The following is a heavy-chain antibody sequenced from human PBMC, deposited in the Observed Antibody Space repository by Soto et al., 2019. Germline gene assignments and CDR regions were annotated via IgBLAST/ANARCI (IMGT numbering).Heavy chain of an antibody. CDR3: VQSRCGGDCLQSYSSHSYYGLDV. J-gene: IGHJ6*02. CDR2: IYWDDDK. D-gene: IGHD2-21*02. V-gene: IGHV2-5*02. Sequence: QITLKESGPTLVKPTQTLTLTCTFPGFSFSSIGEGVGWIRQPPGKALEWLALIYWDDDKRYSPSLKSRLTITKVTSKNQVVLTMTNMDPVDTATYYCVQSRCGGDCLQSYSSHSYYGLDVWGQGTTVTVSS. CDR1: GFSFSSIGEG.